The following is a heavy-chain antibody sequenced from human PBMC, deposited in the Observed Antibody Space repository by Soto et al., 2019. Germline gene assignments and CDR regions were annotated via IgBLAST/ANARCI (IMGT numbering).Heavy chain of an antibody. CDR1: GFTFSDYS. CDR2: ISSASNYI. CDR3: ARAIGYTSGQFEY. J-gene: IGHJ4*02. V-gene: IGHV3-21*01. D-gene: IGHD6-19*01. Sequence: GGSLRLSCAASGFTFSDYSMTWVRQAPGKGLEWVSSISSASNYIYYADSLKGRFTISRDNAKNSLYLQMNSLRAEDTAVYYCARAIGYTSGQFEYWGQGTLLTVSS.